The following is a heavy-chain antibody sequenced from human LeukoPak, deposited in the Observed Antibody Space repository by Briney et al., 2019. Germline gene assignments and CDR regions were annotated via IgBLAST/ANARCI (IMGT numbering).Heavy chain of an antibody. D-gene: IGHD3-16*01. Sequence: ASVKVSCKASGYTLTGYYMHWVRQAPGQGLEWMGWINPNSGGTNYAQKFQGRVTMTRDTSISTAYMELSRLRSDDTAVYYCARGPSSGRLGALGDYWGQGTLVTVSS. J-gene: IGHJ4*02. CDR1: GYTLTGYY. CDR2: INPNSGGT. V-gene: IGHV1-2*02. CDR3: ARGPSSGRLGALGDY.